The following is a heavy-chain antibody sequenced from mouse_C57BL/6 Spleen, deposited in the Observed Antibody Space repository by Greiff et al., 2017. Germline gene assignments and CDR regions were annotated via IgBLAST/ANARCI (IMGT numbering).Heavy chain of an antibody. Sequence: QVQLQQSGAELARPGASVKLSCKASGYTFPSYGISWVKQRPGQGLEWIGEIYPRSGNTYYNEKFKGKATLTADKSSSTAYMELRSLTSEDSAVYFCARKLGPYYAMDYWGQGTSVTVSS. CDR2: IYPRSGNT. V-gene: IGHV1-81*01. CDR1: GYTFPSYG. J-gene: IGHJ4*01. D-gene: IGHD4-1*01. CDR3: ARKLGPYYAMDY.